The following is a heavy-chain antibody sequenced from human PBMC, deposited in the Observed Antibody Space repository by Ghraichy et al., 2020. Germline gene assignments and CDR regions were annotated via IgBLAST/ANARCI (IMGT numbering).Heavy chain of an antibody. J-gene: IGHJ4*02. D-gene: IGHD2-21*01. Sequence: SETLSLTCTVSGGSIKTYYWSWIRQSPGKGLEWIGYINSSGSTKYNPSLKSRVNMSVDMSERQLSLKLRSVAAADTAVYYCARHRCGGYACYPHWNFDYWGQGTLVTVSS. CDR3: ARHRCGGYACYPHWNFDY. CDR1: GGSIKTYY. V-gene: IGHV4-59*08. CDR2: INSSGST.